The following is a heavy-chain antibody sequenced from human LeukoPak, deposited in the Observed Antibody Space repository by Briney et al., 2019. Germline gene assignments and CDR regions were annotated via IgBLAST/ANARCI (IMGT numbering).Heavy chain of an antibody. CDR2: IYHSGST. D-gene: IGHD3-22*01. Sequence: SETLSLTCAVSGGSISSSNWWSWVRQPPGKGLEWIGKIYHSGSTNYNPSLKSRVTISVDKSKNQFSLKLSSVTAADTAVYYCARGRYYDSSGFDYWGQGTLVTVSS. CDR1: GGSISSSNW. J-gene: IGHJ4*02. CDR3: ARGRYYDSSGFDY. V-gene: IGHV4-4*02.